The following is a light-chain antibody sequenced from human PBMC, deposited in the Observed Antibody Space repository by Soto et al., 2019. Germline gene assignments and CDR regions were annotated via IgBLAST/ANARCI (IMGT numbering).Light chain of an antibody. CDR2: NDN. CDR3: AAWDGSLTHIL. V-gene: IGLV1-44*01. CDR1: SSNIGSNT. Sequence: QSVLTQPPSASGTPGQGVAIFCAGSSSNIGSNTVNWYQHLARTAPKLLIYNDNQRPSGVPHRFFGSKSGTTASLAITGLQSEDEADYYCAAWDGSLTHILFGGGTKLTVL. J-gene: IGLJ2*01.